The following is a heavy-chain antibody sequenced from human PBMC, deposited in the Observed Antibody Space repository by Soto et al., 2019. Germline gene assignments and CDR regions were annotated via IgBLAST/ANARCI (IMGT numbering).Heavy chain of an antibody. CDR2: IDYSGRT. Sequence: QVQLLESGPGLVKPSETLSLTCTVSSGSIGTYYWNWIRQPPGKGLEWIAYIDYSGRTHSNPSLKSLLPISIDTSKNLFSLKLTSVTAADTAVYYCARGRRSSGRHDASDIWGQGTMVTVSS. CDR3: ARGRRSSGRHDASDI. V-gene: IGHV4-59*01. D-gene: IGHD1-26*01. J-gene: IGHJ3*02. CDR1: SGSIGTYY.